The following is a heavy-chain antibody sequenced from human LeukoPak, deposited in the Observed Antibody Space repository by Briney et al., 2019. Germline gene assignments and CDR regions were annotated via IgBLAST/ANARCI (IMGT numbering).Heavy chain of an antibody. CDR2: IYYSGST. J-gene: IGHJ4*02. V-gene: IGHV4-39*01. CDR1: GGSISSSSYY. CDR3: ARAGGVLGYYDY. Sequence: SETLSLTCTVSGGSISSSSYYWGWIRQPPGKGLEWIGSIYYSGSTYYNPSLKSRVTISVDTSKNQFSLKLSSVTAADTAVYYCARAGGVLGYYDYWGQGILVTVSS. D-gene: IGHD3-10*01.